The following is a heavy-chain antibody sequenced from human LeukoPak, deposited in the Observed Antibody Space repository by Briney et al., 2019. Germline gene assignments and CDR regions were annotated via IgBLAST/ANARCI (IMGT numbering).Heavy chain of an antibody. CDR1: GFTFSSYD. D-gene: IGHD6-13*01. V-gene: IGHV3-13*01. CDR3: ARAREEYSSSWWGYYFDY. CDR2: IGTAGDT. J-gene: IGHJ4*02. Sequence: PGGSLRLSCTASGFTFSSYDMHWVRQATGKGLEWVSAIGTAGDTYYPGSVKGRFTISRENAKNSLYLQMNSLRAGDTAVYYCARAREEYSSSWWGYYFDYWGQGTLVTVSS.